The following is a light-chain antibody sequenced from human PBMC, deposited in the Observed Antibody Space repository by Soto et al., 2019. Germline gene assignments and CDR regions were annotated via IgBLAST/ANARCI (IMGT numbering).Light chain of an antibody. CDR3: QQYKSYSPRT. J-gene: IGKJ1*01. CDR2: DAS. V-gene: IGKV1-5*01. CDR1: QTISNW. Sequence: DVQMTQSPSTLSASLGDRVTITCRASQTISNWLAWYQQRPGKAPQLLISDASRLESGVPSRFSGGGSGTEFTLTISSLQPDDSATYYCQQYKSYSPRTFGQGTTVDIK.